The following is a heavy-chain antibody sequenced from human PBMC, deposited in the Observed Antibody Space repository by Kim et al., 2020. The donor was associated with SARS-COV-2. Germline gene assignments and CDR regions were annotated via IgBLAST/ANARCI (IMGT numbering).Heavy chain of an antibody. J-gene: IGHJ5*02. D-gene: IGHD4-17*01. V-gene: IGHV1-18*04. CDR3: ARVAAAIHDYGDPNWFDP. CDR2: ISAYNGNT. CDR1: GYTFTSYG. Sequence: ASVKVSCKASGYTFTSYGISWVRQAPGQGLEWMGWISAYNGNTNYAQKLQGRVTMTTDTSTSTAYMELRSLRSDDTAVYYCARVAAAIHDYGDPNWFDPWGQGTLVTVSS.